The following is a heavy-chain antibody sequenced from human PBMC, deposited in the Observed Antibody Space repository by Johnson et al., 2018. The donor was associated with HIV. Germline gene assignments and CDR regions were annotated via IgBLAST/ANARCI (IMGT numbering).Heavy chain of an antibody. CDR1: GFTFSSYA. CDR2: ISFDGSHK. J-gene: IGHJ3*02. Sequence: QVQLVESGGGVVQPGRSLRLSCAASGFTFSSYAMHWVRQAPGKGLEWVAVISFDGSHKYYADSVKGRFTISRDNAKNSLNLQMNSLRAEDTAVYYCARDTMIVVALGAFDIWGQGTMVTVSS. CDR3: ARDTMIVVALGAFDI. V-gene: IGHV3-30*04. D-gene: IGHD3-22*01.